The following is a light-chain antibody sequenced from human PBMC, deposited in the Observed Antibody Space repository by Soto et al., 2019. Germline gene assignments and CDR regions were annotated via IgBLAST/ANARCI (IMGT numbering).Light chain of an antibody. CDR1: SSDVGGYNY. CDR3: SSYTSSNTVV. Sequence: QSALTQPASVSGSPGQSITISCTGGSSDVGGYNYVSWYQQHPGKAPKLMTYDVSNRPSGVSNRFSGSKSGNTASLTITGLQDEDEADYYCSSYTSSNTVVFGGGTKLTVL. CDR2: DVS. V-gene: IGLV2-14*01. J-gene: IGLJ2*01.